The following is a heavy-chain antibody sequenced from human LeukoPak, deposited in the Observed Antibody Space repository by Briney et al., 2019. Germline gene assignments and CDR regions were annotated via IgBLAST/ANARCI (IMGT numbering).Heavy chain of an antibody. Sequence: SETLSFTCTVSGGSIRSYYWSWIRQPPGKGLEWIGYIYYSGNTKYNPSLKSRVTISVDTSKNQFSLKLRSVTAADTAVYYCARASDIAWFGELSWGGPDYWGQGTLVTVSS. V-gene: IGHV4-59*01. CDR1: GGSIRSYY. CDR3: ARASDIAWFGELSWGGPDY. D-gene: IGHD3-10*01. CDR2: IYYSGNT. J-gene: IGHJ4*02.